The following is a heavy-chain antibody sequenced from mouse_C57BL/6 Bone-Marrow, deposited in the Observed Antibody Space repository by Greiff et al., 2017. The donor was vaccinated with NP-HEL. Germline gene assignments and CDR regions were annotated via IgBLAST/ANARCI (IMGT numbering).Heavy chain of an antibody. Sequence: DVMLVESGGGLVKPGGSLKLSCAASGFTFSSYTMSWVRQTPEKRLEWVATISGGGGNTYYPDSVKGRFTISRDNAKNTLYLQMSSLRSEDTALYYCARPRNWAGNYFDYWGQGTTLTVSS. D-gene: IGHD4-1*02. V-gene: IGHV5-9*01. J-gene: IGHJ2*01. CDR3: ARPRNWAGNYFDY. CDR2: ISGGGGNT. CDR1: GFTFSSYT.